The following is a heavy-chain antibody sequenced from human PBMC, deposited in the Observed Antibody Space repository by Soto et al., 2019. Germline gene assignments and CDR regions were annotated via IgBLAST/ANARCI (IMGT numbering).Heavy chain of an antibody. V-gene: IGHV3-11*01. CDR1: GFTFSDYY. CDR3: AKDLKYSVAGTFYYGMDV. D-gene: IGHD6-19*01. CDR2: ISSSGSTI. Sequence: QVQLVESGGGLVKPGGSLRLSCAASGFTFSDYYMSWIRQAPGKGLEWVSYISSSGSTIYYADSVKGRFTISRDNAKNSLYLQMNSLRAEDTALYYCAKDLKYSVAGTFYYGMDVWGQGTTVTVSS. J-gene: IGHJ6*02.